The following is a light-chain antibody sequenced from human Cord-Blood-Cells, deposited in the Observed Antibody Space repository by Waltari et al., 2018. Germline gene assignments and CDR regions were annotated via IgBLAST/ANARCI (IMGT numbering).Light chain of an antibody. Sequence: EIVLTQSPGPLSLSPGERATLSCTASQSVSSSYSAWYQQKPGQAPRLLIYGASSRATGIPDRFSGSGSGTDFTLTISRLEPEDFAVYYCQQYGSSPLAFGQGTRLEIK. V-gene: IGKV3-20*01. J-gene: IGKJ5*01. CDR2: GAS. CDR1: QSVSSSY. CDR3: QQYGSSPLA.